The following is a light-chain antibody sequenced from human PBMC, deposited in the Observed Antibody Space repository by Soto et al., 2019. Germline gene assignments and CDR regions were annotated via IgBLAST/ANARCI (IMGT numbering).Light chain of an antibody. CDR2: DAS. J-gene: IGKJ3*01. CDR1: HPVSGW. V-gene: IGKV1-5*01. CDR3: QYYRGLSS. Sequence: DIQMTQSPSTLSASVGDRVTITCRATHPVSGWLAWYQQQAGRAPKLLIYDASTLESGVPSRFSGSGSGTEFSLAITGLQPDDFATYYCQYYRGLSSFGPGTKVDIK.